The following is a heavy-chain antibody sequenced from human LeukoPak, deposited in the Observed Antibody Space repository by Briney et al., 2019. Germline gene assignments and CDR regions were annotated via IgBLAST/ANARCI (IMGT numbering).Heavy chain of an antibody. V-gene: IGHV4-34*01. CDR1: GGSFSGYY. J-gene: IGHJ4*02. CDR3: ARGGPIAAAPKSFDY. Sequence: PSETLSLTCAVYGGSFSGYYWSCIRQPPGKGLEWIGEINHSGSNNYNPSLKSRVTISVETSKNQFSLKLSSVTAADTAVYYCARGGPIAAAPKSFDYWGQGTLVTVSS. CDR2: INHSGSN. D-gene: IGHD6-13*01.